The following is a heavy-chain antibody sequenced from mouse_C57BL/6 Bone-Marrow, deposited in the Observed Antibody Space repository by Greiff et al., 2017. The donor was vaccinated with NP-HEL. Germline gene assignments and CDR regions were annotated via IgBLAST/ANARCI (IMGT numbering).Heavy chain of an antibody. V-gene: IGHV1-50*01. CDR3: ARCYYWWFAY. Sequence: QVQLQQPGAELVKPGASVKLSCKASGYTFTSYWMQWVKQRPGQGLEWIGEIDPSDSYTSYNQKFKGKATLTVDTSSSTAYMQLSSLTSEDSAVYYCARCYYWWFAYWGQGTLVTVSA. D-gene: IGHD2-12*01. CDR1: GYTFTSYW. CDR2: IDPSDSYT. J-gene: IGHJ3*01.